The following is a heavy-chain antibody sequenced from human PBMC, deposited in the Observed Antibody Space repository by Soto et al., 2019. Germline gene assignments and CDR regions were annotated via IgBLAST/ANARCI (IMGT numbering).Heavy chain of an antibody. CDR2: IYPGDSDA. CDR3: ARQLGHDYINNWFDP. V-gene: IGHV5-51*01. Sequence: RGESLKISCKGSGYRFTSYWIAWVRQMPGKGLEWMGIIYPGDSDARYSPSFQGQVTISVDKSISTAYLQWSSLKASDTAIYYCARQLGHDYINNWFDPWGQGTLDTVSS. D-gene: IGHD4-4*01. J-gene: IGHJ5*02. CDR1: GYRFTSYW.